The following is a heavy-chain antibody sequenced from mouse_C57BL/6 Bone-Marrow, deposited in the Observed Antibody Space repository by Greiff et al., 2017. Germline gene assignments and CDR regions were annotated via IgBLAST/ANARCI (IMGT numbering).Heavy chain of an antibody. CDR3: ARFALGQDFDY. V-gene: IGHV1-61*01. CDR2: IYPSDSET. D-gene: IGHD3-3*01. Sequence: VQLQQPGAELVRPGSSVKLSCKASGYTFTSYWMDWVKQRPGQGLEWIGNIYPSDSETHYNQKFKDKATLTVDKSSSTAYMQLRSLTSEDSAVYYCARFALGQDFDYWGQGTTLTVSS. J-gene: IGHJ2*01. CDR1: GYTFTSYW.